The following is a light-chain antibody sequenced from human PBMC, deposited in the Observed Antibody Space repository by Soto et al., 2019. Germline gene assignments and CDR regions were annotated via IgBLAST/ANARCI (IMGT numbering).Light chain of an antibody. V-gene: IGLV1-44*01. CDR3: ATWDGGLSGTFV. J-gene: IGLJ1*01. CDR1: NSNIGSDI. CDR2: TTN. Sequence: QSVLTQPPSASGTPGQRATISCCGSNSNIGSDIVNCYQLLPGAAPEVLINTTNQRPSGVPERFSGSKSGTSASLAISGLQSEDEANSSCATWDGGLSGTFVLGHGTKVTV.